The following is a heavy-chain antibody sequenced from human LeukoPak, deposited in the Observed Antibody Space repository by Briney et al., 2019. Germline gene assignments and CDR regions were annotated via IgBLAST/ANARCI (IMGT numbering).Heavy chain of an antibody. CDR2: INHSGST. CDR3: ARGGKGGTGYFDY. V-gene: IGHV4-34*01. J-gene: IGHJ4*02. D-gene: IGHD1-1*01. CDR1: GGSFSGYY. Sequence: SETLSLTCAVYGGSFSGYYWSWIRQPPGKGLEGIGEINHSGSTNYNPSLKSRVTISVDTSKNQFSLKLSSVTAADTAVYYCARGGKGGTGYFDYWGQGTLVTVSS.